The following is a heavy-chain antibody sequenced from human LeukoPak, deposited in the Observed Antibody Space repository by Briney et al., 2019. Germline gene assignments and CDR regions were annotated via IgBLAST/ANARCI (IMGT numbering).Heavy chain of an antibody. CDR3: ARVAGGWFDP. J-gene: IGHJ5*02. Sequence: GGSLRLPCAASGFTFSSYSMNWVRQAPGKGLEWVSSISSSSSYIYYADSVKGRFTISRDNAKNSLYLQMNSLRAEDTAVYYCARVAGGWFDPWGQGTLVTVSS. CDR1: GFTFSSYS. V-gene: IGHV3-21*01. CDR2: ISSSSSYI.